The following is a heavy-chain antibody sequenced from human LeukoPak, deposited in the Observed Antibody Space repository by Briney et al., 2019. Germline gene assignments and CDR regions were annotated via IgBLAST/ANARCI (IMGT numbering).Heavy chain of an antibody. CDR3: AGPGAGDLDY. Sequence: SETLSLTCAVYGGSFGVYYWSWVRQPPGKGLEWIGEINHSGSTNYNPSLKSRVTISVDTSKNHFSLKLGSVTAADTAVYYCAGPGAGDLDYWGQGSLVTVSS. J-gene: IGHJ4*02. CDR1: GGSFGVYY. CDR2: INHSGST. D-gene: IGHD3-10*01. V-gene: IGHV4-34*01.